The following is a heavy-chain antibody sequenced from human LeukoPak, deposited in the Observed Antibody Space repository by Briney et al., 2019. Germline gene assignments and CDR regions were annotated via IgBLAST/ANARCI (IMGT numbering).Heavy chain of an antibody. V-gene: IGHV3-23*01. J-gene: IGHJ4*02. CDR3: AREEGSSSWYYDY. D-gene: IGHD6-13*01. CDR2: ISGSGGST. CDR1: GFTFSSYA. Sequence: GGSLRLSCAASGFTFSSYAMSWVRQAPGKGLEWVSAISGSGGSTYYADSVKGRFTISRDNAKNSLYLQMNSLRAEDTAVYYCAREEGSSSWYYDYWGQGTLVTVSS.